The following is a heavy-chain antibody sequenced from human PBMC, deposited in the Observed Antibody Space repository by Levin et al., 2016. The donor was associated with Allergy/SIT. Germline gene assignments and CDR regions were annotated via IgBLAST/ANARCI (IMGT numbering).Heavy chain of an antibody. D-gene: IGHD3-3*01. J-gene: IGHJ3*02. V-gene: IGHV3-30*03. CDR2: ISYDGSNK. Sequence: WIRQPPGKGLEWVAVISYDGSNKYYADSVKGRFTISRDNSKNTLYLQMNSLRAEDTAVYYCASLREWITIFGVVIETTDAFDIWGQGTMVTVSS. CDR3: ASLREWITIFGVVIETTDAFDI.